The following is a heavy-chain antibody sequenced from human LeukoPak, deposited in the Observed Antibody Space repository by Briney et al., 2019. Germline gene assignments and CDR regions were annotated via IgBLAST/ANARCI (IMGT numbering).Heavy chain of an antibody. CDR2: IYYTGST. D-gene: IGHD3-10*01. CDR3: ARVARGSGTYYNVFDY. Sequence: SETLSLTCTVSGGSISSSADYWSWIRQHPGKGLEWIGNIYYTGSTNYNPSLKSRVTISGDTPKNQLSLKLSSVTAADTAVYYCARVARGSGTYYNVFDYWGQGTLVTVSS. CDR1: GGSISSSADY. J-gene: IGHJ4*02. V-gene: IGHV4-31*03.